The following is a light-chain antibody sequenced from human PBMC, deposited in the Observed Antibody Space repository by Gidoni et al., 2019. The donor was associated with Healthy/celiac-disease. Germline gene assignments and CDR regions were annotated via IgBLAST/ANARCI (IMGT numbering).Light chain of an antibody. CDR2: DVS. V-gene: IGLV2-14*03. CDR3: SSYTSSSTVV. Sequence: QSALPQPASVSASPGQSITISCTGTSSDVGGYNYVSLYQQHPGKAPKLMIYDVSNRPSGVSNRFSGSKSGNTASLTISGLQAEDEADYYCSSYTSSSTVVFGGGTKLTVL. CDR1: SSDVGGYNY. J-gene: IGLJ2*01.